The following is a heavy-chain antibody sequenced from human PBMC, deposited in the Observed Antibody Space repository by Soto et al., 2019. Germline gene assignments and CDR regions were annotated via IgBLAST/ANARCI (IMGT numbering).Heavy chain of an antibody. D-gene: IGHD3-16*01. CDR1: GGSISSGDYY. Sequence: PSETLSLTCTVSGGSISSGDYYWSWIRQPPGKGLEWIGYIYYSGSTYYNPSLKSRVTISVDTSKNQFSLKLSSVTAADTAVYYCARDRSPGFMITFGGVTSGWFDPWGQGTLVTVSS. J-gene: IGHJ5*02. CDR3: ARDRSPGFMITFGGVTSGWFDP. V-gene: IGHV4-30-4*01. CDR2: IYYSGST.